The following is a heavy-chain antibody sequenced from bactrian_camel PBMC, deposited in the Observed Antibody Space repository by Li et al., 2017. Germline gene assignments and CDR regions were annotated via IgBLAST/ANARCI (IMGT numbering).Heavy chain of an antibody. CDR3: KAICSVVAGGLPTTFFG. CDR1: GFTFSYYA. Sequence: VQLVESGGGLVQPGGSLRLSCAASGFTFSYYAMTWVRQAPGKGLEWVSAFSNTGDRTNYADSVKGRFTISRDNAQNTMTLQMNSLKPEDTAMYYCKAICSVVAGGLPTTFFGWGQGTQVTVS. J-gene: IGHJ4*01. D-gene: IGHD1*01. V-gene: IGHV3S40*01. CDR2: FSNTGDRT.